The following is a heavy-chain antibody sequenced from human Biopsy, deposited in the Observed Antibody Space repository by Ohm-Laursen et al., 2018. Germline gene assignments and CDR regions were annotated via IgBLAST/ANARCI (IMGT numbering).Heavy chain of an antibody. D-gene: IGHD6-13*01. V-gene: IGHV3-11*04. J-gene: IGHJ6*02. Sequence: SLRLSCAASGFTFSDYYMTWIRQAPGKGPEWVSYISGGSGIIYYADSVKGRFTISRDNAQNSLFLQMNSLTAADTAVYYCARVPLPGIGAAYQGRFLYGMDVWGQGTTVTVSS. CDR1: GFTFSDYY. CDR3: ARVPLPGIGAAYQGRFLYGMDV. CDR2: ISGGSGII.